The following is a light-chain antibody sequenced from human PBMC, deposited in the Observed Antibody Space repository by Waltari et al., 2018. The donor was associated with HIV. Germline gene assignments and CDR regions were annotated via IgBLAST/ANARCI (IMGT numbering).Light chain of an antibody. CDR1: SSNIGADYD. CDR2: NN. CDR3: QSYDSSLSGSRV. J-gene: IGLJ3*02. V-gene: IGLV1-40*01. Sequence: QSVLTQPPSVSGSPGQRVTISCTGNSSNIGADYDVHSYQHLPGTAPKHLIYNNNRPSGVPDRFSGSKSGTSASLAITGLRAEDEAYYFCQSYDSSLSGSRVFGGGTKLTVL.